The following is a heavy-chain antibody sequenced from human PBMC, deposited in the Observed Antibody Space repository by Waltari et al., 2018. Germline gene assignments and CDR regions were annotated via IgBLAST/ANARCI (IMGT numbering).Heavy chain of an antibody. CDR3: ARLRNDYGGIDALDI. V-gene: IGHV1-18*01. J-gene: IGHJ3*02. Sequence: QAQLVQSGAEVTKYGAYVTVSCQASGYIFTNHGVTWVPQAPGQGLEWMGWINTFNHVANYAQKFQDRVTMTTDTSTSTVHIELRSLRSDDTAVYYCARLRNDYGGIDALDIWGQGTTVTVSS. D-gene: IGHD4-17*01. CDR2: INTFNHVA. CDR1: GYIFTNHG.